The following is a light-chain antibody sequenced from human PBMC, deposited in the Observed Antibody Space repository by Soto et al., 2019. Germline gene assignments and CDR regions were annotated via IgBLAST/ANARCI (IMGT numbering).Light chain of an antibody. J-gene: IGKJ4*01. V-gene: IGKV3-20*01. CDR2: GAS. CDR1: QSVSSSY. CDR3: QQYGSSPLT. Sequence: ESVLAQSPGSLSLSPGERATLSCRASQSVSSSYLAWYQQKPGQAPRLLIYGASSRATGIPDRFSGSGSGTDSTLTISRLEPEDFAVYYCQQYGSSPLTFGGGTKVDI.